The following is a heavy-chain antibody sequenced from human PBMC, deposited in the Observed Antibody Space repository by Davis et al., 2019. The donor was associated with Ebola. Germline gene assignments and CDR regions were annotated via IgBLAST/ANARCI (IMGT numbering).Heavy chain of an antibody. D-gene: IGHD1-26*01. CDR3: ARDPAAARGYYGMDV. Sequence: PGGSLKISCAASGFTFSSYGMHWVRQAPGKGLEWVAVIWYDGSNKYYADSVKGRFTISRDNSKNTLYLQMNSLRAEDTAVYYCARDPAAARGYYGMDVWGQGTTVTVSS. V-gene: IGHV3-33*08. CDR1: GFTFSSYG. J-gene: IGHJ6*02. CDR2: IWYDGSNK.